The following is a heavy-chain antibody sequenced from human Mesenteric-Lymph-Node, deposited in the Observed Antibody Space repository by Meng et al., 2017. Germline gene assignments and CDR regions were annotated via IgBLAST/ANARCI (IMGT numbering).Heavy chain of an antibody. CDR3: ARGKQDAWELLAY. CDR1: GVSISSNIR. CDR2: IDDSGST. Sequence: QGQRQGAGPGLVKPSGTPSLPCGVSGVSISSNIRWTWVRQPPGKGLEWIGDIDDSGSTNYNPSLNSRISISLDKSKNHFSLKVNSVTAADTAVYYCARGKQDAWELLAYWGQGALVTVSS. V-gene: IGHV4-4*02. D-gene: IGHD1-26*01. J-gene: IGHJ4*02.